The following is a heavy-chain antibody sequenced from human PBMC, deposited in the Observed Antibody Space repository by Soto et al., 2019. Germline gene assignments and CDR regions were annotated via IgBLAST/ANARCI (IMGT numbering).Heavy chain of an antibody. J-gene: IGHJ4*02. V-gene: IGHV3-21*01. D-gene: IGHD3-22*01. CDR2: ISSSSSYI. CDR3: ARETLSGYYSQRSDY. Sequence: EVQLVESGGGLVKPGGSLRLSCAASGFTFSSYSMNWVRQAPGKGLEWVSSISSSSSYIYYADSVKGRFTISRDNAKNSLYLQMNSLRAEDTAVYYCARETLSGYYSQRSDYWGQGTLVTVSS. CDR1: GFTFSSYS.